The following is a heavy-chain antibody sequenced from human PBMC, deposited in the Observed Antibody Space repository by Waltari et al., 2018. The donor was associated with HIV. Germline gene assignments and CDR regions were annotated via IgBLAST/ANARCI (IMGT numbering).Heavy chain of an antibody. CDR2: IYYSCST. CDR3: VRDPRIAASDPYWYFDL. Sequence: QVQLQESGPGLVKPSRTLSLTCTVSGGSISSGDYYWSWIRQPPGKGLEWIGYIYYSCSTYYNPSLKSRVTISVDTSKNQFSLKLSSVTAADTAVYYCVRDPRIAASDPYWYFDLWGRGTLVTVSS. CDR1: GGSISSGDYY. V-gene: IGHV4-30-4*01. J-gene: IGHJ2*01. D-gene: IGHD6-13*01.